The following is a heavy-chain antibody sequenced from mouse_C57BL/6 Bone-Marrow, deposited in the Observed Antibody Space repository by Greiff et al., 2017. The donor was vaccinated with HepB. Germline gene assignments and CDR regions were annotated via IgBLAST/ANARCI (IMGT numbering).Heavy chain of an antibody. CDR1: GYAFSSSW. CDR3: ASNLRYSDAMDD. V-gene: IGHV1-82*01. D-gene: IGHD2-12*01. Sequence: VQLQQSGPELVKPGASVKISCKASGYAFSSSWMNWVKQRPGKGLEWIGRIYPGDGDTNYNGKFKGKATLTADKSSSTAYQQLSSLTSADSAVYFCASNLRYSDAMDDWGQGTSVTVSS. CDR2: IYPGDGDT. J-gene: IGHJ4*01.